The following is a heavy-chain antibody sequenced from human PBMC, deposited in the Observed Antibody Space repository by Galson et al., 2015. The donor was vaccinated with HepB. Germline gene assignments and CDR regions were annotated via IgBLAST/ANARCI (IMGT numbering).Heavy chain of an antibody. J-gene: IGHJ5*02. CDR3: ARRAATGSGYSWFGP. V-gene: IGHV5-51*01. CDR1: GYSFSTWW. D-gene: IGHD2-15*01. CDR2: IFPGDSDT. Sequence: QSGAEVKKPGESLKISCKASGYSFSTWWIGWVRQMPGKGLEWMGNIFPGDSDTRYNPSFQGQVTISADESTSTAYLQWDSLKASDTAMYYCARRAATGSGYSWFGPWGQGTLVTVSS.